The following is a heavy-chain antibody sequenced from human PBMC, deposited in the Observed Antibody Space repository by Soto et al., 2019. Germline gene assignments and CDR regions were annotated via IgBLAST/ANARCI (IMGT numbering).Heavy chain of an antibody. Sequence: ASVKVSCKASGYTFTSYGISWVRQAPGQGLEWMGWISAYNGNTNYAQKFQGRVTITRDTSASTAYMELSSLRSEDTAVYYCARDPIHSSSWHYYHGMDVWG. CDR3: ARDPIHSSSWHYYHGMDV. D-gene: IGHD6-13*01. J-gene: IGHJ6*02. CDR2: ISAYNGNT. CDR1: GYTFTSYG. V-gene: IGHV1-18*01.